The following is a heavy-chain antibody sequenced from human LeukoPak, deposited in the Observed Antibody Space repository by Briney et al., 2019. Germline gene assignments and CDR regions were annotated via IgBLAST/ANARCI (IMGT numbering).Heavy chain of an antibody. J-gene: IGHJ4*02. CDR3: TTYGSGRKFDY. D-gene: IGHD3-10*01. CDR1: GFIFSDAW. Sequence: TGGSLRLSCAAPGFIFSDAWMSWVRQIPGKGLEWVGRIESKTDGGTTDYAAPVKGRFTISRDDSTNTLYLQMNSLKSEDTAVYYCTTYGSGRKFDYWGQGILVTVSS. CDR2: IESKTDGGTT. V-gene: IGHV3-15*04.